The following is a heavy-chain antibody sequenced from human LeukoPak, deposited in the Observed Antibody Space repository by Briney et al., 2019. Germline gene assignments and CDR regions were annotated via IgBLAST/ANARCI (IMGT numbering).Heavy chain of an antibody. Sequence: GGSLRLSCAASGFTFSSYAMSWVRQAPGKGLEWVSAISGSGGSTYYADSVKGRFTISRDNSKNTLYLHMNSLRAEDTAVYYCAKDLDVGSSSGYPDRDYWGQGTLVTVSS. CDR3: AKDLDVGSSSGYPDRDY. J-gene: IGHJ4*02. CDR2: ISGSGGST. CDR1: GFTFSSYA. V-gene: IGHV3-23*01. D-gene: IGHD3-22*01.